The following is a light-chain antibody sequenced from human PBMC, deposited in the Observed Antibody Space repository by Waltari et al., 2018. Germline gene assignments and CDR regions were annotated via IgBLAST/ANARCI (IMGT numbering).Light chain of an antibody. CDR3: SSYTSSTTLI. J-gene: IGLJ2*01. Sequence: QSALTQPASVSGSPGQSIIISCTGTITDVGGYDSVPWYQQHPGNAPKLMIYDVSNRPSGVSNRFSGSKSGNTASLTISGLQPEDEADYYCSSYTSSTTLIFGGGTKLTVL. CDR1: ITDVGGYDS. V-gene: IGLV2-14*03. CDR2: DVS.